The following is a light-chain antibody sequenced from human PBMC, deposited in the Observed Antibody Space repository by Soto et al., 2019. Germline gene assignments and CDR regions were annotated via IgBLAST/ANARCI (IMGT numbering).Light chain of an antibody. CDR2: SNN. CDR1: SSNIGSNT. J-gene: IGLJ2*01. Sequence: QSVLTQPLSASGTPGQRVTISCSGSSSNIGSNTVNWYQQLPGTAPKHLIFSNNQRPSGVPDRFSGSKSGTSASLAISGLQAEDEADYYCQSFDKYLSAVVFGGGTKLTVL. CDR3: QSFDKYLSAVV. V-gene: IGLV1-44*01.